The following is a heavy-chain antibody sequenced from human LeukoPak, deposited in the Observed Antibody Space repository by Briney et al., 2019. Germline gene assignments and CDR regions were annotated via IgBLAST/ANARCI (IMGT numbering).Heavy chain of an antibody. V-gene: IGHV3-48*03. CDR2: ISSSGSSI. Sequence: QSGGSLRLSCGASGFTFSSYEMNWVRQAPGKGLEWVAYISSSGSSIYYADSVKGRFTISRDNAKKSLYLQMNSLRAEDTAVYYCARAKYSSSWNDAFDIWGQGTTVTVSS. J-gene: IGHJ3*02. CDR3: ARAKYSSSWNDAFDI. CDR1: GFTFSSYE. D-gene: IGHD6-13*01.